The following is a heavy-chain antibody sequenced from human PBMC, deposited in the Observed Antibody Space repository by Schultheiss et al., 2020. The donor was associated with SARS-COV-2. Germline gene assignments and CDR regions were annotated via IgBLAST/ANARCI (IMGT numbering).Heavy chain of an antibody. CDR2: INSDGSST. D-gene: IGHD2-2*01. CDR3: ARGLWGGYCSSTSCYPRMDV. Sequence: GESLKISCAASGFTFSSYWMHWVRQAPGKGLVWVSRINSDGSSTSYADSVKGRFTISRDNAKNTLYLQMNSLRAEDTAVYYCARGLWGGYCSSTSCYPRMDVWGKGTTVTVSS. J-gene: IGHJ6*03. CDR1: GFTFSSYW. V-gene: IGHV3-74*01.